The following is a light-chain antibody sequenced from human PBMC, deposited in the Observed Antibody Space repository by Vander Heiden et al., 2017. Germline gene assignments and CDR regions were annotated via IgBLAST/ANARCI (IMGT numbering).Light chain of an antibody. J-gene: IGLJ1*01. CDR2: DNK. CDR3: GTWDSSLSNAV. Sequence: QSVLTQPPSVSAAPGQKVTISCSGSSSNIGKNYVSWYQQVPGTAPKLLIYDNKKRPSGIPDRFSGSKSGTSATLGITGLQTGDEADYYCGTWDSSLSNAVFGTGTKVTVL. V-gene: IGLV1-51*01. CDR1: SSNIGKNY.